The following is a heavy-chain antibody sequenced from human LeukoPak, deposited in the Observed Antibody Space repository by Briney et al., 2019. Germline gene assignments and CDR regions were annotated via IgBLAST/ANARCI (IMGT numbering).Heavy chain of an antibody. CDR3: AKPPGLRRLDP. J-gene: IGHJ5*02. V-gene: IGHV3-23*01. CDR2: INNSGGST. D-gene: IGHD5-12*01. Sequence: GGSLRLSCAASGFTFSSYSMDWVRQAPGKGLAWVSGINNSGGSTYYADSVKGRFTISRDNSKNTLYLQMNSLRAEDTAVYYCAKPPGLRRLDPWGQGTLVTVSS. CDR1: GFTFSSYS.